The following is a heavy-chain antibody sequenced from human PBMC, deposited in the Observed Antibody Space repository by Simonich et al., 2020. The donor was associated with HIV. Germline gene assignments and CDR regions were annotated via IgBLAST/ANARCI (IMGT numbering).Heavy chain of an antibody. D-gene: IGHD1-1*01. V-gene: IGHV4-39*01. CDR2: IKYIGSS. J-gene: IGHJ3*02. CDR3: ARHQTGTDAFDI. Sequence: QLQVQESGPGLVKPSETLSLTCIVFGDSISSWTSYWGWIRQPPGKGLEWIGNIKYIGSSYYNPSLKSRVTLSVDTSKNQFSLKLTSVTAADTAMYYCARHQTGTDAFDIWGQGTIVAVSS. CDR1: GDSISSWTSY.